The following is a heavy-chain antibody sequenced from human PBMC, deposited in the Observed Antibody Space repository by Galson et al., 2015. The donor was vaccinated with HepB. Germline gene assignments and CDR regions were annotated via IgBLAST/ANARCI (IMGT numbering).Heavy chain of an antibody. J-gene: IGHJ2*01. V-gene: IGHV3-48*01. CDR2: ISSSSSTI. CDR1: GFTFSSYS. Sequence: SLRLSFAASGFTFSSYSMNWVCQAPGKGLEWVSYISSSSSTIYYADSVKGRFTISRDNAKNSLYLQMNSLRAEDTAVYYCARDGDYGSNDRPWYFDLWGRGTLGGDGGNDRPWSFGLWGRGTLVTVSS. CDR3: ARDGDYGSNDRPWYFDLWGRGTLGGDGGNDRPWSFGL. D-gene: IGHD4-23*01.